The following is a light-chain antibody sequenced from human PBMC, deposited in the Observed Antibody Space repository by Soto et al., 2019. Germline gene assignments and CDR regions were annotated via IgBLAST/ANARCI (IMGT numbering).Light chain of an antibody. J-gene: IGLJ1*01. CDR3: GTWDDSLDAYV. CDR1: SSNIGSNT. Sequence: QSVLTQPPSESGTPGQRVTISCSGSSSNIGSNTVNWFQQLPRTAPKLLIYSDNQRPSGVPDRFSGSKSGTSVSLDISGLQSEDEADYYCGTWDDSLDAYVFGTGTKLTVL. CDR2: SDN. V-gene: IGLV1-44*01.